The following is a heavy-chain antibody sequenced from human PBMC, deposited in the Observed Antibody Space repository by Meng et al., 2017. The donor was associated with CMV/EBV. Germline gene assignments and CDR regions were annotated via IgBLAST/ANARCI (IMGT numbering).Heavy chain of an antibody. CDR2: IKSKTDGGTT. V-gene: IGHV3-15*01. CDR3: TTEITGAANYDFWSVRDWFDP. CDR1: GFTFSNAW. D-gene: IGHD3-3*01. Sequence: GGSLRLSCAASGFTFSNAWMSWVRQAPGKGLEWVGRIKSKTDGGTTDYAAPVKGRFTISRDDSKNTLYLQMNSLKTEDTAVYYCTTEITGAANYDFWSVRDWFDPWGQGTLVTVSS. J-gene: IGHJ5*02.